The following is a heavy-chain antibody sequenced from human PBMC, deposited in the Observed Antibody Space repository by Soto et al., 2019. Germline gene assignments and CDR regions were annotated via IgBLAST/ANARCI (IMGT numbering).Heavy chain of an antibody. J-gene: IGHJ6*02. CDR2: IYPGDSDT. CDR1: GYSFTSYW. Sequence: XESLKISCKGSGYSFTSYWIGWVRQMPGKGLEWMGIIYPGDSDTRYSPSFQGQVTISADKSISTAYLQWSSLKASDTAMYYCARLRDVTIFGVVIPGGMDAWGQGSTVTVSS. CDR3: ARLRDVTIFGVVIPGGMDA. V-gene: IGHV5-51*01. D-gene: IGHD3-3*01.